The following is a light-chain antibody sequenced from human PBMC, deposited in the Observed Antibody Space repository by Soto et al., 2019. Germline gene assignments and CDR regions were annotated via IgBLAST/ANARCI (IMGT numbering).Light chain of an antibody. CDR3: SSYTTSNTRQIV. V-gene: IGLV2-14*01. CDR1: SSDVGGYNY. J-gene: IGLJ1*01. CDR2: DVS. Sequence: QSALTQPASVSGSPGQSITISCTRTSSDVGGYNYVSWYQQHPGKAPKFMIYDVSNRPSGVSNRFSGSKSGNTASLTISGLQAEDEADYYCSSYTTSNTRQIVFGTGTKVTV.